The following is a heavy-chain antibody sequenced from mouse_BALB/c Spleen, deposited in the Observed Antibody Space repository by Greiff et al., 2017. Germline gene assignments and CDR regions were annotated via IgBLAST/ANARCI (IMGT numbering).Heavy chain of an antibody. V-gene: IGHV5-6*01. CDR2: ISSGGSYT. CDR3: ARRDGNYAMDD. CDR1: GFTFSSYG. J-gene: IGHJ4*01. D-gene: IGHD2-3*01. Sequence: EVQLVESGGDLVKPGGSLKLSCAASGFTFSSYGMSWVRQTPDKRLEWVATISSGGSYTYYPDSVKGRFTISRDNAKNTLYLQMSSLKSEDTAMYYCARRDGNYAMDDWGQGTSVTVSS.